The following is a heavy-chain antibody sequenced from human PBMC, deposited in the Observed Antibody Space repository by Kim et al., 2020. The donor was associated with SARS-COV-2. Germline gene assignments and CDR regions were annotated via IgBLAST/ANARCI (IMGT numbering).Heavy chain of an antibody. CDR1: GGSFSGYY. V-gene: IGHV4-34*01. Sequence: SETLSLTCAVYGGSFSGYYWSWIRQPPGKGLEWIGEINHSGSTNYNPSLKSRVTISVDTSKNQFSLKLSSVTAADTAVYYCASGVTRIYYYYGMDVWGQGTTFTVSS. CDR2: INHSGST. D-gene: IGHD4-17*01. CDR3: ASGVTRIYYYYGMDV. J-gene: IGHJ6*02.